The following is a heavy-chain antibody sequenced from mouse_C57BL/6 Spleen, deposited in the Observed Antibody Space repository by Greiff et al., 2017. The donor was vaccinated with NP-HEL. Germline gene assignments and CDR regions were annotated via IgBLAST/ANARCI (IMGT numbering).Heavy chain of an antibody. CDR1: GYTFTDHT. Sequence: VKLQESDAELVKPGASVKISCKVSGYTFTDHTIHWMKQRPEQGLEWIGYIYPRDGSTKYNEKFKGKATLTADKSSSTAYMQLNSLTSEDSAVYFCARGEDYGNFGAYWGQGTLVTVSA. D-gene: IGHD2-1*01. V-gene: IGHV1-78*01. CDR3: ARGEDYGNFGAY. CDR2: IYPRDGST. J-gene: IGHJ3*01.